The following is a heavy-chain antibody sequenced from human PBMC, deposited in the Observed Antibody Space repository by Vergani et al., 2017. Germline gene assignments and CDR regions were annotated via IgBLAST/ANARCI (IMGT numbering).Heavy chain of an antibody. CDR1: GGSFSGYY. CDR3: ARWYDSSGSPSFDY. D-gene: IGHD3-22*01. CDR2: INHSGST. J-gene: IGHJ4*02. Sequence: QVQLQQWGAGLLKPSETLSLTCAVYGGSFSGYYWSWIRQPPGEGLEWIGEINHSGSTNYNPSLKSRVTVSVDTSKNQFSLKLSSVTAADTAVYYCARWYDSSGSPSFDYWGQGTLVTVSS. V-gene: IGHV4-34*01.